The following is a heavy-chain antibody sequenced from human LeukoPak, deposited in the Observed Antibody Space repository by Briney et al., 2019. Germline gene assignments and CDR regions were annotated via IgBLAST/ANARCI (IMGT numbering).Heavy chain of an antibody. J-gene: IGHJ5*02. CDR1: GGSFTGYY. V-gene: IGHV4-34*01. CDR3: ASLPYYDSA. Sequence: SETLSLTCAVYGGSFTGYYWSWIRQPPGKGLEWIGKINHSENTNYNPSFKCRVTISVDTSKNQFSLKLSSVTAADTAVYYCASLPYYDSAWGQGTLVTVSS. CDR2: INHSENT. D-gene: IGHD3-22*01.